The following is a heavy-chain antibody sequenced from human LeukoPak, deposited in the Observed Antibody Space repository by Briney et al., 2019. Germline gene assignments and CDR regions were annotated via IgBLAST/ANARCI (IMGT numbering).Heavy chain of an antibody. V-gene: IGHV1-18*01. CDR1: GYTFTRYA. CDR2: ISGYNGYT. CDR3: ARGQSDYGENNWFDP. J-gene: IGHJ5*02. Sequence: GASVKVSCKASGYTFTRYAISWVRQAPGQGLEWMGWISGYNGYTKNAQKFHGRVTMTTDTSTSTANMELRSLRSDDTAVYYCARGQSDYGENNWFDPWGQGTLVTVSS. D-gene: IGHD4-17*01.